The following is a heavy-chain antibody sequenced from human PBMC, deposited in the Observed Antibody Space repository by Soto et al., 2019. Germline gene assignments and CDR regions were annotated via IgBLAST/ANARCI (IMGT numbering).Heavy chain of an antibody. CDR1: GFTFSRYA. D-gene: IGHD5-12*01. J-gene: IGHJ4*02. CDR3: AKAESGYFTHFDY. V-gene: IGHV3-23*01. CDR2: IGGTGGGT. Sequence: GSLRLSCAASGFTFSRYAMSWVRQAPGKGLEWVSGIGGTGGGTFYADSVKGRFTISRDNSKNTLYLQMSSLRVEDTAVYYCAKAESGYFTHFDYWGQGTLVTVSS.